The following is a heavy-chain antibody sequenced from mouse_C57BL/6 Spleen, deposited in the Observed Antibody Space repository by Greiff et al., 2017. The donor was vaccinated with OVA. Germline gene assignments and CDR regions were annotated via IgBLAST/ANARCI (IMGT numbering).Heavy chain of an antibody. V-gene: IGHV1-82*01. CDR2: IYPGDGDT. D-gene: IGHD3-2*02. J-gene: IGHJ4*01. Sequence: VHLVESGPELVKPGASVKISCKASGYAFSSSWMNWVKQRPGKGLEWIGRIYPGDGDTNYNGKFKGKATLTADKSSSTAYMQLSSLTSEDSAVYFCARAAQATYYAMDYWGQGTSVTVSS. CDR1: GYAFSSSW. CDR3: ARAAQATYYAMDY.